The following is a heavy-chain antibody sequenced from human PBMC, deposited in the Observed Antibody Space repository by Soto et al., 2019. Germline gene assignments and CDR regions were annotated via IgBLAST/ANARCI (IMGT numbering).Heavy chain of an antibody. CDR1: GFTFSNYA. J-gene: IGHJ5*02. D-gene: IGHD2-2*01. Sequence: HPGGSLRLSCAASGFTFSNYAMSWVRQAPGKGLEWVSTLSGSGGSTYYADSVKGRFTISRDNSKNTLYLQMNSLRAEDTAVYYCAKDTVPVATSLFDPWGKGTLVTVSS. CDR3: AKDTVPVATSLFDP. CDR2: LSGSGGST. V-gene: IGHV3-23*01.